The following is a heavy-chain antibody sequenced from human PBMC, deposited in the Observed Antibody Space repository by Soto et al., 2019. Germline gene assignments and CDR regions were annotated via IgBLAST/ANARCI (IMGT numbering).Heavy chain of an antibody. D-gene: IGHD3-10*01. V-gene: IGHV3-7*01. Sequence: GGSLRLSCAASGFTFSSYWMSWVRQAPGKGLEWVANIKQDGSEKYYVDSVKGRFTISRDNAKNSLYLQMNSLRAEDTAVYYCARAVFSLSRGVIMAAPLDYWGQGTLVTVSS. CDR3: ARAVFSLSRGVIMAAPLDY. CDR2: IKQDGSEK. CDR1: GFTFSSYW. J-gene: IGHJ4*02.